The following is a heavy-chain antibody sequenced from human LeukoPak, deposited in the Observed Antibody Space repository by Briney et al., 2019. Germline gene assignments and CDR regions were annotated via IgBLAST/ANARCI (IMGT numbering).Heavy chain of an antibody. Sequence: GGSLRLSCAASGVTFSSYWMSWVRQAPRKGLEWVANIKQDGSEKYYVDSVKGRFTISRDNAKNSLYLQMNSLRAEDTAVYYCASPGNYFYRLTYYWGQGTLVTVSS. CDR1: GVTFSSYW. V-gene: IGHV3-7*05. CDR2: IKQDGSEK. D-gene: IGHD1-26*01. CDR3: ASPGNYFYRLTYY. J-gene: IGHJ4*02.